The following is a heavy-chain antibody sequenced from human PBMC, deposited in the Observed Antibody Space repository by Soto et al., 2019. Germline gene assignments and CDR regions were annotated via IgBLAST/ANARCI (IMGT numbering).Heavy chain of an antibody. CDR1: GGSISGYY. D-gene: IGHD3-9*01. CDR3: ARGMAEEQIFYYFDY. V-gene: IGHV4-59*01. CDR2: IYTIGST. Sequence: SETLSLTCTVSGGSISGYYWSWLRQPPGKGLEWIGYIYTIGSTNYNPSLRSRVTISVDASKSQFYLKLRSVTAADTAVYYCARGMAEEQIFYYFDYWGQGALVTVS. J-gene: IGHJ4*02.